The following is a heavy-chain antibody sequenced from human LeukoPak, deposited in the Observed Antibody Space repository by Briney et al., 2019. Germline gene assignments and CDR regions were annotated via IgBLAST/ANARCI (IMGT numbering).Heavy chain of an antibody. J-gene: IGHJ4*02. CDR3: ALQGVRGVSYYFDY. V-gene: IGHV1-3*01. CDR2: INAGNGNT. CDR1: EYTFINYY. Sequence: GASVKVSCKASEYTFINYYMHWVRQAPGQGLEWMGWINAGNGNTKYSQKFQGRVTITRDTSASTAYMELSSLRSEDTAVYYCALQGVRGVSYYFDYWGQGTLVTVSS. D-gene: IGHD3-10*01.